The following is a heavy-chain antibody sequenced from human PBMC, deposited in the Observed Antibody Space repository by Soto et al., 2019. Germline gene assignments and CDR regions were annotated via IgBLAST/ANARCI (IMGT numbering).Heavy chain of an antibody. Sequence: EVQLLESGGGLVQPGGSLRLSCAASGFTFSSYAMSWVRQAPGKGLEWVSVMRGSDGSTYYADSVKGRFTISRDNSKNTLYLQLISLRAEDTAVYYCAESAYNYGLYDYWGQGTLVTVSS. V-gene: IGHV3-23*01. CDR2: MRGSDGST. CDR3: AESAYNYGLYDY. D-gene: IGHD5-12*01. J-gene: IGHJ4*02. CDR1: GFTFSSYA.